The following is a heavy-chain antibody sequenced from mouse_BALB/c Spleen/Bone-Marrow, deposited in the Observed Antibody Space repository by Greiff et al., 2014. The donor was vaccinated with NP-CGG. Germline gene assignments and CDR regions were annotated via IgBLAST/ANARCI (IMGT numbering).Heavy chain of an antibody. CDR3: AGLRPRFEFAY. D-gene: IGHD2-4*01. V-gene: IGHV14-3*02. CDR2: IDPANGNT. Sequence: VQLQQSGAELVEPGASVKLSCTASGFNIKDTYMHWVKQGPEQGLEWIGRIDPANGNTKYDPKFQGKATITADTSSNTAYLQLSSLTSEDTAVYYCAGLRPRFEFAYWGQGTLVTVSA. CDR1: GFNIKDTY. J-gene: IGHJ3*01.